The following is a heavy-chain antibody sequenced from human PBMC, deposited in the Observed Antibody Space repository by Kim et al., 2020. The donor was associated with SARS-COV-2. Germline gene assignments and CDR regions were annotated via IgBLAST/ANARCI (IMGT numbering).Heavy chain of an antibody. V-gene: IGHV3-7*01. J-gene: IGHJ4*02. Sequence: SEDVYADSVKGRFTIARNNGKNSLYLQMNSRRADDTAVYHCARGGSWTFDCWGRGTLVTVSS. CDR2: SED. CDR3: ARGGSWTFDC. D-gene: IGHD1-1*01.